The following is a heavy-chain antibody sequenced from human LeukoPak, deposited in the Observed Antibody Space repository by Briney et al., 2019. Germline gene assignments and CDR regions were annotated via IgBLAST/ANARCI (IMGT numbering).Heavy chain of an antibody. CDR1: GYTFTSYD. J-gene: IGHJ3*02. CDR2: MNPNSGNT. CDR3: ATYSQLLSDDAFDI. D-gene: IGHD2-2*01. Sequence: GASVKVSCKASGYTFTSYDINWVRQATGQGLEWMGWMNPNSGNTGYAQKFQGRVTMTSNTSISTAYMELSSLRSEDTAVYYCATYSQLLSDDAFDIWGQGTMVTVSS. V-gene: IGHV1-8*01.